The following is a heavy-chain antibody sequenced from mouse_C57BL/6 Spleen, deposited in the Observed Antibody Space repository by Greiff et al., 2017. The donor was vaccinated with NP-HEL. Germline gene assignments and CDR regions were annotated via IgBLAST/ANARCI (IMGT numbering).Heavy chain of an antibody. Sequence: QVQLQQPGAELVRPGTSVKLSCKASGYTFTSYWMHWVKQRPGQGLEWIGVIDPSDSYTNYNQKFKGKATLTVDTSSSTAYMQLSSLTSEDSAVYYCARAYSKGGYYFDYWGQGTTLTVSS. CDR2: IDPSDSYT. V-gene: IGHV1-59*01. CDR1: GYTFTSYW. J-gene: IGHJ2*01. D-gene: IGHD2-5*01. CDR3: ARAYSKGGYYFDY.